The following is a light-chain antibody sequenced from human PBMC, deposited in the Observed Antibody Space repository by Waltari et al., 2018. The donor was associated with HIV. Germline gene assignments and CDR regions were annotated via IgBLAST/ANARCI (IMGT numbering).Light chain of an antibody. CDR3: SSYTNTNIS. CDR2: EVS. V-gene: IGLV2-14*01. Sequence: SALTQPASVSGSPGQSITISCTGPSSDVGTYNSVSWYQQPPGKAPKLIIYEVSTRPSGISDRVAGSKSDNAASLTIAALQPEDEADYYCSSYTNTNISFGGGTKLTVL. CDR1: SSDVGTYNS. J-gene: IGLJ2*01.